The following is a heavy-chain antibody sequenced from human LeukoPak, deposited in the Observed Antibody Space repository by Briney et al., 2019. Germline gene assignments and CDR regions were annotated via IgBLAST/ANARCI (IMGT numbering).Heavy chain of an antibody. Sequence: SETLSLTCTVSGGSISSYYWSWIRQPPGRGLEWIGCIYYSGSTNYNPSLKSRVTISVDTSKNQFSLKLSSVTAADTAVYYCARAKNVLRYFDWLAGAFDIWGQGTMVTVSS. CDR2: IYYSGST. CDR3: ARAKNVLRYFDWLAGAFDI. J-gene: IGHJ3*02. D-gene: IGHD3-9*01. CDR1: GGSISSYY. V-gene: IGHV4-59*01.